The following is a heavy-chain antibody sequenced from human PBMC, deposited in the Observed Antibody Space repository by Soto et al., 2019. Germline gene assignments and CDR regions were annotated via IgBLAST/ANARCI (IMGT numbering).Heavy chain of an antibody. Sequence: GASVKVSCKASGYTFTSYGISWVRQAPGQGLEWMGWISAYNGNTNYAQKLQGRVTMTTDTSTSTAYMELRSLRSDDTAVYYCARDQDFGVVMYYYMDVWGKGTTVTVSS. CDR1: GYTFTSYG. CDR2: ISAYNGNT. CDR3: ARDQDFGVVMYYYMDV. V-gene: IGHV1-18*01. D-gene: IGHD3-3*01. J-gene: IGHJ6*03.